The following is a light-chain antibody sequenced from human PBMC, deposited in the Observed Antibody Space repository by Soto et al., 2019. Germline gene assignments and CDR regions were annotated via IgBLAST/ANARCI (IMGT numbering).Light chain of an antibody. V-gene: IGKV2-28*01. CDR3: MQDLQTPPFT. Sequence: DIVMTQSPLSLPVTPGEPASISCRSSQSLMPSNGYNYLDWYSQKPGQSPQLLIDLGSNRASGVPDRLSGSGSGTDYTLTSSRVEDDDVGVYYCMQDLQTPPFTFGPGTKVDIK. CDR1: QSLMPSNGYNY. J-gene: IGKJ3*01. CDR2: LGS.